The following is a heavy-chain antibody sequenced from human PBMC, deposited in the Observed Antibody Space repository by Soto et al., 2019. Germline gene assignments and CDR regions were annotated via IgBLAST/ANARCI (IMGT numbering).Heavy chain of an antibody. V-gene: IGHV4-34*02. CDR2: VSHDGGT. J-gene: IGHJ6*02. Sequence: QVQLQQWGAGLLRPSETLSLTCAFYGGSFSDFYWSWVRQSPGKGLGWVGEVSHDGGTNYSPSLASRVSISVDTSKNKFSLHLRSVTAADTGLYYCARGQLVWYGDLTPYYRDMDVWGQGTTVTVSS. CDR1: GGSFSDFY. CDR3: ARGQLVWYGDLTPYYRDMDV. D-gene: IGHD3-10*01.